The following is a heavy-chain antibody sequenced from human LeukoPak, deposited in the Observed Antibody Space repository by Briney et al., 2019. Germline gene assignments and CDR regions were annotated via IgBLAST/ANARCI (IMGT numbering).Heavy chain of an antibody. CDR1: VYTFTGYY. J-gene: IGHJ5*02. CDR2: INPNSGGT. V-gene: IGHV1-2*02. CDR3: ARTGYSYGYWWFDP. D-gene: IGHD5-18*01. Sequence: GASVKVSCKASVYTFTGYYMHWVRQAPGQGLEWMGWINPNSGGTNYAQKFQGRVTMTRDKSISTAYMELSRLRSDDTAVYYCARTGYSYGYWWFDPWGQGTLVTVSS.